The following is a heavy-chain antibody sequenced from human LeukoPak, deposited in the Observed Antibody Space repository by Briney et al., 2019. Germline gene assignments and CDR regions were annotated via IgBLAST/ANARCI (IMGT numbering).Heavy chain of an antibody. J-gene: IGHJ2*01. CDR2: INHSGST. V-gene: IGHV4-34*01. Sequence: SETLSLTCAVYGGSFSGCYWSWIRQPPGKGLEWIGEINHSGSTNYNPSLKSRVSISVDTSKTQFSLKLSSVTAADTAVYYCARAWYFDLWGRGTLVTVSS. CDR1: GGSFSGCY. CDR3: ARAWYFDL.